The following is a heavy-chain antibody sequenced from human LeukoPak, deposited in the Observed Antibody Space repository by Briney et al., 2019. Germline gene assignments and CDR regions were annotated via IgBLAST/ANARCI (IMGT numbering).Heavy chain of an antibody. Sequence: PSGTLSLTCTVSGGSISSSSYYWGWIRQPPGKGLEWIGSIYYSGSTHYNPSLKSRVTISVDTSKNHFSLKLSSVTAADTAVYYCARYCRTTSCYTHDYWGQGTLVTVSS. CDR1: GGSISSSSYY. J-gene: IGHJ4*02. CDR2: IYYSGST. V-gene: IGHV4-39*02. CDR3: ARYCRTTSCYTHDY. D-gene: IGHD2-2*02.